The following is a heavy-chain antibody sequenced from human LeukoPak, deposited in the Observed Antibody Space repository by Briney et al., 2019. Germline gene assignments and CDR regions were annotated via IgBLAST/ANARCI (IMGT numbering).Heavy chain of an antibody. CDR2: INPNSGGT. J-gene: IGHJ3*02. V-gene: IGHV1-2*04. CDR1: GYTFTGYY. Sequence: GASVKVSCKASGYTFTGYYMHWVRQAPGQGLEWMGWINPNSGGTNYAQKFQGWVTMTRDTSISTAYMELSRLRSDDTAVYYCARGGRVGYYLEDAFDIWGQGTMVTVSS. CDR3: ARGGRVGYYLEDAFDI. D-gene: IGHD3-22*01.